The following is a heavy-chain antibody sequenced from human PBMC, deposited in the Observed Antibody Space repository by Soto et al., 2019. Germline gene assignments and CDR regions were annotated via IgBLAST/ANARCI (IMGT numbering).Heavy chain of an antibody. V-gene: IGHV3-11*01. Sequence: VGSLRLSCAASGFTFSDYYMSWIRQAPGKGLEWVSYISSSGSTIYYADSVKGRFTISRDNAKNSLYLQMNSLRAEDTAVYYCAREEPNYYDSSGSPKFQHWGQGTLVTVSS. CDR2: ISSSGSTI. CDR3: AREEPNYYDSSGSPKFQH. CDR1: GFTFSDYY. D-gene: IGHD3-22*01. J-gene: IGHJ1*01.